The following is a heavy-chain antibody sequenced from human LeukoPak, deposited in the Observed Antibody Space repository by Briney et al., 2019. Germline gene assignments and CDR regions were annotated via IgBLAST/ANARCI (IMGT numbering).Heavy chain of an antibody. V-gene: IGHV4-30-2*01. CDR1: GGSISSGGYS. Sequence: SETLSLTCAVSGGSISSGGYSWSWIRQPPGKGLEWIGYIYHSGSTYYNPSLKSRVTISVDRSKNQFSLKLSSVTAADTAVYYCARGYGDYYFDYWGQGTLVAVSS. CDR3: ARGYGDYYFDY. J-gene: IGHJ4*02. CDR2: IYHSGST. D-gene: IGHD4-17*01.